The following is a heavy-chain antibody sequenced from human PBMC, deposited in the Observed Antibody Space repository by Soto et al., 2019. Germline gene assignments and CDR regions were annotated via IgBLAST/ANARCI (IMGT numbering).Heavy chain of an antibody. CDR3: AREVVEVTNIVDY. J-gene: IGHJ4*02. Sequence: SETLSLTCTVSGGSISRGHYYWSWIRQHPGKGLEWIGYIYPSGSTFYNPSLKSRVTISLDKSNNQFSLNLRSVTAADTAVYYCAREVVEVTNIVDYWGQGTRVTVSS. D-gene: IGHD3-22*01. CDR2: IYPSGST. V-gene: IGHV4-30-4*01. CDR1: GGSISRGHYY.